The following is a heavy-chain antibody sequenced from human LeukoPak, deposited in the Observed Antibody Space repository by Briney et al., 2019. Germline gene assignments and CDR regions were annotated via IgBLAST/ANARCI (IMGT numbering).Heavy chain of an antibody. D-gene: IGHD2-2*01. CDR3: ARGGYCSNSSCYLDY. V-gene: IGHV3-7*01. CDR2: IKQDGSEK. Sequence: GGSLRLSCAASGFTFSSYWMNWVRQAPGRGLEWVANIKQDGSEKYYVDSVKGRFTISRDNAKNSLYLQMNSLRAEDTAVYYCARGGYCSNSSCYLDYWGPGTLVTVSS. CDR1: GFTFSSYW. J-gene: IGHJ4*02.